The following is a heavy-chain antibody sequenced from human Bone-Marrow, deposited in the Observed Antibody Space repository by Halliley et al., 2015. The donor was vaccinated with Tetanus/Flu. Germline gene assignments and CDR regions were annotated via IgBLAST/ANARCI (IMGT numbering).Heavy chain of an antibody. CDR1: GGSIGSHF. J-gene: IGHJ5*02. D-gene: IGHD2-15*01. CDR2: YYYGGNT. CDR3: ATLGYTSGNSFDP. V-gene: IGHV4-59*08. Sequence: LRLSCTLSGGSIGSHFWCWVRQPPGRGLEWIGCYYYGGNTYYNPSLRSPVAISVDTSKNQFSLTLSSVTATDTAVYYCATLGYTSGNSFDPWGQGTPITVSS.